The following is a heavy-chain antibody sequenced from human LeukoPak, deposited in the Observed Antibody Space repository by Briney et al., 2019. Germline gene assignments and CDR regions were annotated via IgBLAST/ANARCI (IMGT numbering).Heavy chain of an antibody. Sequence: SVKVSCKTSGYSFIDYYIHWVRQAPGQGLEWMGGIVPVFGTSRYPQRFQGRVTITADESTNTAYMELSSLRSEDTAMYYCARLHYSDSPLGPYYFDHWGQGTLVTVSS. CDR1: GYSFIDYY. J-gene: IGHJ4*02. D-gene: IGHD1-26*01. V-gene: IGHV1-69*13. CDR3: ARLHYSDSPLGPYYFDH. CDR2: IVPVFGTS.